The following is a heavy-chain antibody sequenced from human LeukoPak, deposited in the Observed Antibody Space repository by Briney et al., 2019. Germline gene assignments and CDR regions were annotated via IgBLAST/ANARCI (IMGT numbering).Heavy chain of an antibody. CDR1: GFTLSNAW. CDR2: IKSKTDGGTT. V-gene: IGHV3-15*01. J-gene: IGHJ4*02. Sequence: GGSLRLSCAASGFTLSNAWMSWVSQAPGKGLEWVGRIKSKTDGGTTDYAAPVKGRFTISRDDSKNTLYLQMNSLKTEDTAVYYCTTGYETGYHGYWGQGTLVTVSS. D-gene: IGHD3-9*01. CDR3: TTGYETGYHGY.